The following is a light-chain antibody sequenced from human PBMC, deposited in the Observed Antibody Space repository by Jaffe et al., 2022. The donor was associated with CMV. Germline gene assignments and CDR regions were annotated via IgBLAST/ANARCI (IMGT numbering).Light chain of an antibody. CDR1: QSLLHSNGYNY. CDR2: LGS. Sequence: DIVMTQSPLSLPVTPGEPASISCRSSQSLLHSNGYNYLDWYLQKPGQSPQLLIYLGSNRASGVPDRFSGSGSGTDFTLKISRVEAEDVGVYYCMQALQTPERKDMYTFGQGTKLEIK. V-gene: IGKV2-28*01. CDR3: MQALQTPERKDMYT. J-gene: IGKJ2*01.